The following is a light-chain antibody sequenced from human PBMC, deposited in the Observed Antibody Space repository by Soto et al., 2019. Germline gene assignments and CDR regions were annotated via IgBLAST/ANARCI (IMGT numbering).Light chain of an antibody. V-gene: IGLV2-23*01. Sequence: QSVVTQPASVAGSPGQSITISCTGTSSDIGTYNLVSWYQQHPGKAPKLIIYEATKRPSGVSNRFSGSKSGNTASLTISGLHTEVETDYYCSSYAGGRTLVFGGGTKLTVL. CDR3: SSYAGGRTLV. CDR1: SSDIGTYNL. CDR2: EAT. J-gene: IGLJ3*02.